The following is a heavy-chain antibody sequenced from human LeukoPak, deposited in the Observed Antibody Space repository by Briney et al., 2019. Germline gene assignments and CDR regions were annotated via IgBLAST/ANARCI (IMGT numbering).Heavy chain of an antibody. Sequence: SETLSLTCTVSGGSISSGGYYWSWIRQHPGKGLEWIGYIYYSGSTYYNPSPKSRVTISVDTSKNQFSLKLSSVTAADTAVYYCARDTGYCSGGSCYSRDYYYYYGMDVWGQGTTVTVSS. CDR1: GGSISSGGYY. CDR2: IYYSGST. CDR3: ARDTGYCSGGSCYSRDYYYYYGMDV. J-gene: IGHJ6*02. D-gene: IGHD2-15*01. V-gene: IGHV4-31*03.